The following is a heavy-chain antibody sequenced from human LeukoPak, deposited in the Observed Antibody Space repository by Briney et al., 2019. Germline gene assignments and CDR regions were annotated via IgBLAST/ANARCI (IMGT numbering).Heavy chain of an antibody. J-gene: IGHJ5*02. CDR1: GGSISSSSYY. Sequence: SETLSLTCTVSGGSISSSSYYWGWIRQPPGKGLEWIGSIYYSGSTYYNPSLKSRVTISVDTSKNQFSLKLSSVTAADTAVYYCARAWHIVVVTARWFDPWGQGTLVTVSS. CDR3: ARAWHIVVVTARWFDP. CDR2: IYYSGST. V-gene: IGHV4-39*07. D-gene: IGHD2-21*02.